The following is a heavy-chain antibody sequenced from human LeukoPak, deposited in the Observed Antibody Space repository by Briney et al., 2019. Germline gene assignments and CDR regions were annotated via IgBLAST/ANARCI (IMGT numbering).Heavy chain of an antibody. CDR3: ARDLSGTWCGDY. J-gene: IGHJ4*02. D-gene: IGHD6-13*01. V-gene: IGHV3-30*03. Sequence: GGSLRLSCAASGFTFSSYGMHWVRQAPGKGLEWVAVMSYDGSNKYYADPVKGRFTISRDNSKNTLYLQMNSLRAEETAVYYCARDLSGTWCGDYWGQGTLVSVSS. CDR2: MSYDGSNK. CDR1: GFTFSSYG.